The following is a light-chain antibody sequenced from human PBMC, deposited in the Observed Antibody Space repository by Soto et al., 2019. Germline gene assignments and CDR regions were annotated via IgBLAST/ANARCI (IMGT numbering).Light chain of an antibody. CDR1: GHNS. V-gene: IGLV1-51*01. CDR2: DNN. J-gene: IGLJ1*01. Sequence: GHNSVSWYQHLPGTAPKLLIYDNNKRPSGIPARFSGSKSGTSATLGITGLQTGDEADYYCGAWDDRLTVYVFGSGTKVTVL. CDR3: GAWDDRLTVYV.